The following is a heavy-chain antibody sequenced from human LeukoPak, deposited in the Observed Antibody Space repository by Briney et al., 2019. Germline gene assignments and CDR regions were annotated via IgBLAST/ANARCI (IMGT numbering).Heavy chain of an antibody. CDR1: GFTFSSYS. CDR2: ISSSSSYI. V-gene: IGHV3-21*01. CDR3: ARPSTGEGGPEPFFDY. J-gene: IGHJ4*02. Sequence: KPGGSLRLSCAASGFTFSSYSMNWVRQAPGKGLEWVSSISSSSSYIYYADSVKGRFTISRDNAKNSLYLQMNSLRAEDTAVYYCARPSTGEGGPEPFFDYWGQGTLVTVSS. D-gene: IGHD2-15*01.